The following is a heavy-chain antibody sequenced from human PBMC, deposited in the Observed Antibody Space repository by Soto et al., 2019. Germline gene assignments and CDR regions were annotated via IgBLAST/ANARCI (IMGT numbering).Heavy chain of an antibody. CDR3: STGDYYTSGRGSFAR. J-gene: IGHJ4*02. CDR2: IWYDGSNQ. CDR1: RFTFSAFA. V-gene: IGHV3-33*01. Sequence: QVQLVESGGGVVQPGRSLRLSCTTSRFTFSAFAMHWVRQAPGKGLEWVALIWYDGSNQNYADSVKGRFTISRDNSKSMLYLQMNGLRAEDTGIYYCSTGDYYTSGRGSFARWGQGTLVTVSS. D-gene: IGHD3-10*01.